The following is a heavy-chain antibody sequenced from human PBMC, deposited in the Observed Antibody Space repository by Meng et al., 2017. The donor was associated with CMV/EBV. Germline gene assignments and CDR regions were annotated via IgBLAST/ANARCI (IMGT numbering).Heavy chain of an antibody. J-gene: IGHJ3*02. CDR2: IKQDGSEK. CDR3: ARDSDRKDAFDI. Sequence: CAASGFTFSSYWMSWVRQAQGKGLEWVANIKQDGSEKYYVDSVKGRFTISRDNAKNSLYLQMNSLRAEDTAVYYCARDSDRKDAFDIWGQGTMVTVSS. D-gene: IGHD3-16*02. CDR1: GFTFSSYW. V-gene: IGHV3-7*01.